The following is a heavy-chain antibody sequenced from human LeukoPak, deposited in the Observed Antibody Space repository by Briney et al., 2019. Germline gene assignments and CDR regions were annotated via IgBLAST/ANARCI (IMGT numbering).Heavy chain of an antibody. Sequence: PGRSLRLSCAASGFTFSTYGMHWVRQAPGKGLDWVAVISYDGSNKYYADSVKGRFTISRDNSKNTLYLQMNSLRAEDTAVYYCAKGHYDSSGYWLDYWGQGTLVTVSS. J-gene: IGHJ4*02. CDR2: ISYDGSNK. CDR1: GFTFSTYG. CDR3: AKGHYDSSGYWLDY. D-gene: IGHD3-22*01. V-gene: IGHV3-30*18.